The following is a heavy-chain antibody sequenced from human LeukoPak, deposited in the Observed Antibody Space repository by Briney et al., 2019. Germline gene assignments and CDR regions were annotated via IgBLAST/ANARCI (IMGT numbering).Heavy chain of an antibody. J-gene: IGHJ4*02. Sequence: GGSLKLPVPALGLPFSTYGMIWFRRAPGKGLEGVANIKEDGSEKYYVDSVKGRFTISRDNARNSLYLQMNSLRAEDTAVYYCASGRQLGYWGQGTLVTVSS. CDR3: ASGRQLGY. CDR1: GLPFSTYG. D-gene: IGHD6-13*01. CDR2: IKEDGSEK. V-gene: IGHV3-7*01.